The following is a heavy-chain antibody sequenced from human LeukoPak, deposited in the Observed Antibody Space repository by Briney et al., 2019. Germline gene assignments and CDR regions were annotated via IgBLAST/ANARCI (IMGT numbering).Heavy chain of an antibody. V-gene: IGHV3-21*01. D-gene: IGHD6-19*01. CDR3: ARAQGLAVAGPAFDI. J-gene: IGHJ3*02. CDR2: ISSSSSYI. CDR1: GFTFSSYS. Sequence: GGSLRLSCAASGFTFSSYSMNWARQAPGKGLEWVSSISSSSSYIYYADSVKGRFTISRDNAKNSLYPQMNSLRAEDTAVYYCARAQGLAVAGPAFDIWGQGTMVTVSS.